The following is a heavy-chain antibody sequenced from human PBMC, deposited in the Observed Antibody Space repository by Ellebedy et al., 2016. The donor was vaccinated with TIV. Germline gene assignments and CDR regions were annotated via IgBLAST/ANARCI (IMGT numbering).Heavy chain of an antibody. CDR3: VRDQWLGRAYYFDY. D-gene: IGHD6-19*01. V-gene: IGHV3-7*01. CDR2: IKQDGSEN. J-gene: IGHJ4*02. Sequence: ETLSLTCAASGFTFSSYWMSWVRQAPGKGLEWVANIKQDGSENYYVDSVKGRFSISRDNAKNSMYLQMNSLRDEDTAVYYCVRDQWLGRAYYFDYWGQGTLLTVSS. CDR1: GFTFSSYW.